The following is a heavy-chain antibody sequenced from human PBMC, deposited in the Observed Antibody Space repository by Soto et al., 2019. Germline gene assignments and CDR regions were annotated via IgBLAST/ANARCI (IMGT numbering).Heavy chain of an antibody. CDR2: ISAYNGNT. D-gene: IGHD6-13*01. J-gene: IGHJ6*02. CDR1: GYTFTSYG. V-gene: IGHV1-18*01. Sequence: QVQLVQSGAEVKKPGASVKVSCKASGYTFTSYGISWVRQAPGQGLEWMGWISAYNGNTNYAQKLQGRVTMTTDTSTSTAYMELSSLRSADTAVYYCARSSAAGAYYYYGMDVWGQGTTVTVSS. CDR3: ARSSAAGAYYYYGMDV.